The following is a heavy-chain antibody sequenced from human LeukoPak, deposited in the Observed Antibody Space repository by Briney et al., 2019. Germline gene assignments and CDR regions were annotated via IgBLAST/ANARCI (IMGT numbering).Heavy chain of an antibody. Sequence: GGSLRLSCAASGSTFSSYAMSWVRQALGKGLEWVSAISGSGGSTYYADSVKGRFTISRDNSKNTLYLQMNSLRAEDTAVYYCARERFDYSYSYQSLLQYWGQGTLVTVSS. CDR3: ARERFDYSYSYQSLLQY. V-gene: IGHV3-23*01. CDR2: ISGSGGST. CDR1: GSTFSSYA. J-gene: IGHJ4*02. D-gene: IGHD5-18*01.